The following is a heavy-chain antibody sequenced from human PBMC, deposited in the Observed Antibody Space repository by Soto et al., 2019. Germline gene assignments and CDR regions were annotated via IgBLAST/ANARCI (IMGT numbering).Heavy chain of an antibody. CDR1: GFTFSSYD. D-gene: IGHD1-7*01. CDR2: ISSNGGTT. CDR3: VRRVSGNYDY. Sequence: EVQLAESGGGMVRLGGSLRLSCVASGFTFSSYDMHWVRQAPGKGLEYVSSISSNGGTTYYGISVKGRFTISRDNSKNTLYLQMGSLRAEDMAVYYCVRRVSGNYDYWGQGTLVTVSS. V-gene: IGHV3-64*01. J-gene: IGHJ4*02.